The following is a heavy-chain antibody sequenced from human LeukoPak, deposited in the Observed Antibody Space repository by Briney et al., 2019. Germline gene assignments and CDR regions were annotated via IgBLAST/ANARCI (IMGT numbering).Heavy chain of an antibody. Sequence: GGSLRLSCAASGFTFSSYGMHWVRQAPGKGLEWVAVIWYDGSNKYYADSVKGRFTISRDNSKNTLYLQMNSLRAEDTAVYYCAKVFSDCSGGSCYWSEFGYWGQGTLVTVSS. J-gene: IGHJ4*02. CDR2: IWYDGSNK. D-gene: IGHD2-15*01. CDR1: GFTFSSYG. V-gene: IGHV3-33*06. CDR3: AKVFSDCSGGSCYWSEFGY.